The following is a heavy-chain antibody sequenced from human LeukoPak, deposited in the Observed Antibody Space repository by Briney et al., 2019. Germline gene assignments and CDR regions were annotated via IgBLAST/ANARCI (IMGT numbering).Heavy chain of an antibody. Sequence: SETLSLTCAVYGGSFSGYYWTWIRHTPEKGLEWIGEMNPSGTTNYNPSLKSRVTISVDTSKNQFSLTLSSVTAADTAVYYCARGRQDVTMIVVIMTAVSYYLDVWGKGTTVTVS. J-gene: IGHJ6*03. CDR3: ARGRQDVTMIVVIMTAVSYYLDV. V-gene: IGHV4-34*01. CDR2: MNPSGTT. D-gene: IGHD3-22*01. CDR1: GGSFSGYY.